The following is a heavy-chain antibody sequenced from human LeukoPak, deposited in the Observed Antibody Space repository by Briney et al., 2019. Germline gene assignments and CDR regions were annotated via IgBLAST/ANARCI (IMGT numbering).Heavy chain of an antibody. Sequence: GGSLRLSCAASGFTFSSYEMNWVRQAPGKGLEWVSYISSSGSTIDYADSVKGRFTISRDNAKNSLYLQMNSLRAEDTAVYYCARTDIGDWGYFDYWGQGTLVTVSS. CDR3: ARTDIGDWGYFDY. CDR1: GFTFSSYE. J-gene: IGHJ4*02. V-gene: IGHV3-48*03. D-gene: IGHD3/OR15-3a*01. CDR2: ISSSGSTI.